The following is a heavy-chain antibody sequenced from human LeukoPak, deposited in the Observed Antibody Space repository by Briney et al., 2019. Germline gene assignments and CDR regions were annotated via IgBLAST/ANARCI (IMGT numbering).Heavy chain of an antibody. CDR1: GFTFGDYA. D-gene: IGHD4-17*01. CDR2: IRSKAYGGTT. CDR3: TTTAYGDNIDY. Sequence: PGRSLRLSCTASGFTFGDYAMSWFRQAPGKGLEWVGFIRSKAYGGTTEYAASVKGRFTISRDDSKSIAYLQMNSLKTEDTAVYYCTTTAYGDNIDYWGQETLVTVSS. J-gene: IGHJ4*02. V-gene: IGHV3-49*03.